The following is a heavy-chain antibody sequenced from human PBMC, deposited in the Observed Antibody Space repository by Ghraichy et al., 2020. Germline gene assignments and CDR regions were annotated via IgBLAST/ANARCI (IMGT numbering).Heavy chain of an antibody. Sequence: GGSLRLSCAASGFTFSSYAMSWVRQAPGKGLEWVSAISGSGGSTYYADSVKGRFTISRDNSKNTLYLQMNSLRAEDTAVYYCAKRASTSCLPPTHIDYWGQGTLVTVSA. CDR2: ISGSGGST. D-gene: IGHD2-2*01. CDR3: AKRASTSCLPPTHIDY. V-gene: IGHV3-23*01. J-gene: IGHJ4*02. CDR1: GFTFSSYA.